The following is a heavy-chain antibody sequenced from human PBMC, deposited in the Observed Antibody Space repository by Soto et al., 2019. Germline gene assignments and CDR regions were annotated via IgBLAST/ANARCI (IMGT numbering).Heavy chain of an antibody. CDR2: ISGSGRTT. D-gene: IGHD3-10*02. V-gene: IGHV3-23*01. CDR1: GFTFSSYA. CDR3: AGDYVGQADKPNDY. Sequence: EVLLLESGGGLVQPGGSLRLSCTASGFTFSSYAMSWVRQAPGTRLEWVSVISGSGRTTSYADSVKGRFTISRDNSKSRVYLQMNSMRADDTAVYYCAGDYVGQADKPNDYWGQGSLVTVSS. J-gene: IGHJ4*02.